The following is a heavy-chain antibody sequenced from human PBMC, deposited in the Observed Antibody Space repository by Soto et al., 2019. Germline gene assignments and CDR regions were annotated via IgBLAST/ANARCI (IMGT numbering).Heavy chain of an antibody. Sequence: GGSLRLSCAASGFTFSSYAMSWVRQAPGKGLEWVSAISGSGGSTYYADSVKGRFTISRDNSKNTLYLQMNSLRAEDTAVYYCAKDRGVVGATVYGMDVWGQGTTVTVSS. CDR1: GFTFSSYA. CDR3: AKDRGVVGATVYGMDV. CDR2: ISGSGGST. D-gene: IGHD2-15*01. J-gene: IGHJ6*02. V-gene: IGHV3-23*01.